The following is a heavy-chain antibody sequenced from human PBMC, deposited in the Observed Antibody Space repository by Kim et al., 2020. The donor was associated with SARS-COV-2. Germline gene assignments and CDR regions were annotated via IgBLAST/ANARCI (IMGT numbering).Heavy chain of an antibody. CDR3: AKAQAYDY. Sequence: GGSLRLSCAASGFTFSSFGMRWVRQAPGKGLEWVAVISYDGGNKYYADSVKGRFTISRDNSKNTLYLQMNSLRAEDTAVYYCAKAQAYDYWGQGTLVTVSS. V-gene: IGHV3-30*18. CDR1: GFTFSSFG. CDR2: ISYDGGNK. J-gene: IGHJ4*02.